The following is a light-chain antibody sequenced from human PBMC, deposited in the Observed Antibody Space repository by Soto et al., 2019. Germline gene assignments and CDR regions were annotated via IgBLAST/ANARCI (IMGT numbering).Light chain of an antibody. Sequence: EIVLTQSPGTLSLSPGERATLSCRASQSVSSAYLVWYQQKPGQGPRLLMYGASTRATGIPDRFSGSGSGTEFTLTITRLEPEDFAVYYFQHYGSSPPYSFGQGTKLEIK. CDR1: QSVSSAY. CDR2: GAS. J-gene: IGKJ2*03. CDR3: QHYGSSPPYS. V-gene: IGKV3-20*01.